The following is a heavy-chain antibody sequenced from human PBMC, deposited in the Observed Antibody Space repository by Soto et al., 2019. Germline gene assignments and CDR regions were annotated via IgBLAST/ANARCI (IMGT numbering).Heavy chain of an antibody. CDR3: ARGKIAAAGNSYGMDV. J-gene: IGHJ6*02. CDR2: TYYRSKWYN. V-gene: IGHV6-1*01. D-gene: IGHD6-13*01. CDR1: GDSVSSNSAA. Sequence: QTLSLTCVISGDSVSSNSAAWNWIRQSPSRGLEWLGRTYYRSKWYNDYAVSVKSRITINPDTSKNQFSLQLNSVTPEDTAVYYCARGKIAAAGNSYGMDVWGQGTTVTVSS.